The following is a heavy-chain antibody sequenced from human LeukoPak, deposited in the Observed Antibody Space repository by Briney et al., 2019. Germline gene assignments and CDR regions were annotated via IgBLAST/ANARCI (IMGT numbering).Heavy chain of an antibody. D-gene: IGHD5-18*01. Sequence: GSLRLYCAASGFTFDYYAMHWIRQAPGKGLEWVSLINGDGGSTYYADSVKGRFTISRDNSKNSLYLQMNSLRTEDTALYYCAKDIGSYGYYNYWGQGTLVTVSS. CDR3: AKDIGSYGYYNY. J-gene: IGHJ4*02. CDR1: GFTFDYYA. V-gene: IGHV3-43*02. CDR2: INGDGGST.